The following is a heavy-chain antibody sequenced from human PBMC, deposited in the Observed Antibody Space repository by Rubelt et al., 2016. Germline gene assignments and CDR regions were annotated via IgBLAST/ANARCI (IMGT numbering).Heavy chain of an antibody. CDR1: GFTFSNAW. CDR2: IKSKTDGGTT. J-gene: IGHJ2*01. V-gene: IGHV3-15*07. D-gene: IGHD5-18*01. CDR3: TTDTSYGETYWYVDL. Sequence: EVQLVESGGGLVKPGGSLRLSCAASGFTFSNAWMNWVRQAPGKGLEWVGRIKSKTDGGTTDYAAPVKGRFTISRDDSKNTLYLQMNSLKTEDTAVYYCTTDTSYGETYWYVDLWGRGTLVTVSS.